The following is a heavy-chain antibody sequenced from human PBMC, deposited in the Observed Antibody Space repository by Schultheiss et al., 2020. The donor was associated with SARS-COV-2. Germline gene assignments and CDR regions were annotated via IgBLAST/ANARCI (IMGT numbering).Heavy chain of an antibody. Sequence: SETLSLTCTVSGGSISSYYWSWIRQPPGKGLEWIGYIYYSGSTNYNPSLKSRVTISVDTSKNQFSLKLSSVTAADTAVYYCARDRGWELQYYYYGMDVWGQGTTVTVSS. J-gene: IGHJ6*02. CDR1: GGSISSYY. V-gene: IGHV4-59*12. CDR3: ARDRGWELQYYYYGMDV. CDR2: IYYSGST. D-gene: IGHD1-26*01.